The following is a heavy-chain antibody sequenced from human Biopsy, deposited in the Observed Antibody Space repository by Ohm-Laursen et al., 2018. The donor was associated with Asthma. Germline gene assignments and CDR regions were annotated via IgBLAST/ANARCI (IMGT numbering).Heavy chain of an antibody. V-gene: IGHV1-69*01. Sequence: SSVKVSCKSLGGTFNTYVIDWVRQAPGQGLEWMGGISSVFGTTTYPQKFQDRVTITADDSTSTVYMELSSLRSEDTAVYYCARKAGSCISRTCYSLDFWGQGTLVTVSS. J-gene: IGHJ4*02. CDR3: ARKAGSCISRTCYSLDF. D-gene: IGHD2-2*01. CDR1: GGTFNTYV. CDR2: ISSVFGTT.